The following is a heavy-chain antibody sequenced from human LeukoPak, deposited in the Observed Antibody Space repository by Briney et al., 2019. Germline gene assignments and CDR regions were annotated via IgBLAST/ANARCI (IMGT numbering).Heavy chain of an antibody. V-gene: IGHV4-59*04. D-gene: IGHD3-22*01. J-gene: IGHJ4*02. CDR2: IYYSGST. Sequence: SETLSLTCTVSGGSISSYYWSWIRQPPGKGLEWIGYIYYSGSTYCNPSLKSRITISVDTSKNQFSLKLSSVTAADTAVYYCARNYYDSNGYYSGFDYWGQGTLVTVSS. CDR3: ARNYYDSNGYYSGFDY. CDR1: GGSISSYY.